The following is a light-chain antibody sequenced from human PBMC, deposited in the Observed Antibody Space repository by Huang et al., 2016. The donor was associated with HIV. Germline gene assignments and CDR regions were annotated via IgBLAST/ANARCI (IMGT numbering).Light chain of an antibody. Sequence: DIQMTQSSATLSASVGDRVTISCRASQSVGTWLAWYQQKPRKAPNLLIYEASTLESGVPSRFSGGGSGTEFTLTINSLQPDDFATYYCQHYNSFPWTFGQGTKVEV. J-gene: IGKJ1*01. CDR3: QHYNSFPWT. CDR1: QSVGTW. V-gene: IGKV1-5*03. CDR2: EAS.